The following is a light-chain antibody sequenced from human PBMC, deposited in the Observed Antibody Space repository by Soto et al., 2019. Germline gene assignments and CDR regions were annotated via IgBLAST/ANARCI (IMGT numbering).Light chain of an antibody. CDR1: SGDVGGYNS. CDR2: DVI. Sequence: QSVLTQPRSVSGSPGQSVTVSCIGTSGDVGGYNSVSWYQEHPGRAPKLMIYDVIKRPSGVPDRFSGSKSGNTASLTISGLLAEDEADYYCCSYVGSYSYVFXTGTKATVL. V-gene: IGLV2-11*01. J-gene: IGLJ1*01. CDR3: CSYVGSYSYV.